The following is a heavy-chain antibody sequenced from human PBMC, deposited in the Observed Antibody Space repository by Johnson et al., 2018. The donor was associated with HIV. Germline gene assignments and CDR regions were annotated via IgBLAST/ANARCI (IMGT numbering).Heavy chain of an antibody. CDR2: IGTAGDT. D-gene: IGHD2-2*01. CDR3: AEYQGLDAFDI. J-gene: IGHJ3*02. Sequence: VQLVESGGGLVQPGGSLRLSCAASGFTFSSYDMHWVRQASGKGLEWVSAIGTAGDTYYPGSVKGRFTISRENAKNSLYLQMNSLRAEDTAVYYCAEYQGLDAFDIWGQGTMVTVSS. CDR1: GFTFSSYD. V-gene: IGHV3-13*01.